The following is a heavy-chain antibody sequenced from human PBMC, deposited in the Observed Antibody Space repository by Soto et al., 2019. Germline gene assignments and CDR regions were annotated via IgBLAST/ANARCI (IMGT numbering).Heavy chain of an antibody. Sequence: VKVSCKAFGYTFTGYYMHWVRQAPGQGLEWMGWINPNSGGTNYAQKFQGRVTMTRDTSISTAYMELSRLRSDDTAVYYCARGIYDYVWGSYRSNYYFDYWGQGTLVTVSS. V-gene: IGHV1-2*02. CDR2: INPNSGGT. J-gene: IGHJ4*02. CDR3: ARGIYDYVWGSYRSNYYFDY. D-gene: IGHD3-16*02. CDR1: GYTFTGYY.